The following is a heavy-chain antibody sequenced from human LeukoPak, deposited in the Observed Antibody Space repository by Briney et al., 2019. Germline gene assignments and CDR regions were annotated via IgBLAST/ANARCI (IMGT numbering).Heavy chain of an antibody. D-gene: IGHD3-16*01. V-gene: IGHV2-5*02. J-gene: IGHJ3*01. CDR3: AHIMNTYGGVLRDDAFDV. CDR2: IYWDNDK. Sequence: SGPTLVNPTQTLTLTCTFSGFSLITSGVGVGWIRQSPGKALEWVAIIYWDNDKRYSPYLRNRLTIAKDTSNNQVVLVMTNMDPVDTATYFCAHIMNTYGGVLRDDAFDVWGPGTVVTVSP. CDR1: GFSLITSGVG.